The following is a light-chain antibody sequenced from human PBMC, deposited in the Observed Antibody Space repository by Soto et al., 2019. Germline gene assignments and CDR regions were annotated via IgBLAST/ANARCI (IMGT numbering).Light chain of an antibody. CDR2: DVS. CDR1: SSDVGGYNY. Sequence: QSVLTQPGSVSGSPGQSITIYCNGTSSDVGGYNYVSWYQQHPGKAPKLVIYDVSNRPSGVSNRFSGSKSGNTASLTISGLQAEDEADYYCSSYTSSSTHVVFGGGTKSPS. CDR3: SSYTSSSTHVV. V-gene: IGLV2-14*01. J-gene: IGLJ2*01.